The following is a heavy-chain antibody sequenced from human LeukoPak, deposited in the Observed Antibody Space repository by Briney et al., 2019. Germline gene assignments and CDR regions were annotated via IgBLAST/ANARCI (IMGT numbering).Heavy chain of an antibody. J-gene: IGHJ6*04. CDR3: AKDRDMTTDYGMDV. V-gene: IGHV3-30*18. Sequence: GRSLRLSCAASGFTFSSYGMHWVRQAPGKGLEWVAVISYDGSNKYYADSVKGRFTISRDNSKNTLYQQMNSLRAEDTAVYYCAKDRDMTTDYGMDVWGKGTTVTVSS. CDR1: GFTFSSYG. D-gene: IGHD4-17*01. CDR2: ISYDGSNK.